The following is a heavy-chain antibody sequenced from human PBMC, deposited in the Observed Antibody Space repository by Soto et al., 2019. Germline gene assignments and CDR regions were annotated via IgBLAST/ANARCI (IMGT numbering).Heavy chain of an antibody. V-gene: IGHV6-1*01. D-gene: IGHD3-3*01. CDR3: ARELRFLEWSSTEYYYYYGMDV. Sequence: SQTLSLTCAISGDSVSSKSAAWNWIRQSPSRGLEWLGRTYYRSKWYNDYAVSVKSRITINPDTSKNQFSLQLNSVTPEDTAVYYCARELRFLEWSSTEYYYYYGMDVWGQGTTVTVSS. CDR1: GDSVSSKSAA. J-gene: IGHJ6*02. CDR2: TYYRSKWYN.